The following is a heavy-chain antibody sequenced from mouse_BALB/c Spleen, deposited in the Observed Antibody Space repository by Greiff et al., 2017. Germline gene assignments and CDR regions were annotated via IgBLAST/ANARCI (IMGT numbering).Heavy chain of an antibody. CDR2: INPSNGRT. V-gene: IGHV1S81*02. Sequence: VQLQQPGAELVKPGASVKLSCKASGYTFTSYWMHWVKQRPGQGLEWIGEINPSNGRTNYNEKFKSKATLTVDKSSSTAYMQLSSLTSEDSAVYYCAEYGNPFAYWGQGTLVTVSA. D-gene: IGHD2-1*01. CDR3: AEYGNPFAY. J-gene: IGHJ3*01. CDR1: GYTFTSYW.